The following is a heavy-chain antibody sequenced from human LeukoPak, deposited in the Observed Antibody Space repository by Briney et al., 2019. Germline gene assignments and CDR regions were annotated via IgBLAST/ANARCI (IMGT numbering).Heavy chain of an antibody. J-gene: IGHJ4*02. Sequence: GGSLRLSCVASGFSLTSLFVHWVRQDPGKGLEWVTRVTPDDATSTYADSVKGRFTISRDIAKNTVFLQMNSLRADDTAVYYCVRGDQYSFDFWGQGTLVTVSP. CDR3: VRGDQYSFDF. CDR2: VTPDDATS. D-gene: IGHD5-12*01. CDR1: GFSLTSLF. V-gene: IGHV3-74*01.